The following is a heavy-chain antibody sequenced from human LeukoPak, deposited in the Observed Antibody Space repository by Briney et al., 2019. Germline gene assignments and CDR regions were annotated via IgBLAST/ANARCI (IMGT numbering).Heavy chain of an antibody. V-gene: IGHV4-39*07. Sequence: SETLSLTCTVSGGSISSSSYYWGWIRQPPGKGLEWIGSIYYSGSTYYNPSLKSRVTISVDTSKNQFSLKLSSVTAADTAVYYCARGPHDYGDQGGDDYWGQGTLVTVSS. D-gene: IGHD4-17*01. CDR1: GGSISSSSYY. CDR3: ARGPHDYGDQGGDDY. CDR2: IYYSGST. J-gene: IGHJ4*02.